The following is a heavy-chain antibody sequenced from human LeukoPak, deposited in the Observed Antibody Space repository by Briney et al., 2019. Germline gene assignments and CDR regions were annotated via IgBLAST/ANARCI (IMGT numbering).Heavy chain of an antibody. J-gene: IGHJ4*02. V-gene: IGHV1-69*05. CDR1: GGTFSSYA. Sequence: SVKVSCKASGGTFSSYAISWVRQAPGQGLEWMGGIIPIFGTVNYAQEFQGRVTITTDESTSTAYMELSSLRSEDTAVYYCARGVLRYFDWLLRSLDYWGQGTLVTVSS. CDR2: IIPIFGTV. D-gene: IGHD3-9*01. CDR3: ARGVLRYFDWLLRSLDY.